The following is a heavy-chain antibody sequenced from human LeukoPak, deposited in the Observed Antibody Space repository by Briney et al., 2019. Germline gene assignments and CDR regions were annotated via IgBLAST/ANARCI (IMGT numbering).Heavy chain of an antibody. CDR1: GFIVSNNY. Sequence: GGSLRLSCAASGFIVSNNYINWVRQAPGKGLEWVSVIYSGGSTYYADSVKGRFTISRDSSKNTLYLQMNSLRVEDTAVYYCARFPGIANVFYYGMDVWGQGTTVTVSS. CDR3: ARFPGIANVFYYGMDV. J-gene: IGHJ6*02. D-gene: IGHD6-13*01. CDR2: IYSGGST. V-gene: IGHV3-66*01.